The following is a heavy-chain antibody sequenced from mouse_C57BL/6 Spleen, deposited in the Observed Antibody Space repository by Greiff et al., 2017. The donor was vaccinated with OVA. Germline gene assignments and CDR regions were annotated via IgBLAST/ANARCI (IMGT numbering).Heavy chain of an antibody. Sequence: VKLVESDAELVKPGASVKISCKVSGYTFTDHTIHWMKQRPEQGLEWIGYIYPRDGSTKYNEKFKGKATLTADKSSSTAYMQLNSLTSEDSAVYFCAREGIYDGYGDYWGQGTTLTVSS. CDR2: IYPRDGST. J-gene: IGHJ2*01. V-gene: IGHV1-78*01. D-gene: IGHD2-3*01. CDR3: AREGIYDGYGDY. CDR1: GYTFTDHT.